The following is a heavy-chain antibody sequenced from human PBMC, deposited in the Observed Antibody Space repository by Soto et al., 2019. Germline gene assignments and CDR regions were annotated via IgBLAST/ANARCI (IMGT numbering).Heavy chain of an antibody. CDR3: AKNVPPIPSPFGVVIREFGVDV. J-gene: IGHJ6*02. D-gene: IGHD3-3*01. V-gene: IGHV3-23*01. Sequence: EVQLSESGGGLVQPGGSLRLSCAASGFTFSNYAMTWVRQAPGKGLEWVSAISGSAFSTYYADSVKGRFTISRDNSKNELNQQKHSRRAEDTAVYYCAKNVPPIPSPFGVVIREFGVDVWGQGTTVTVSS. CDR1: GFTFSNYA. CDR2: ISGSAFST.